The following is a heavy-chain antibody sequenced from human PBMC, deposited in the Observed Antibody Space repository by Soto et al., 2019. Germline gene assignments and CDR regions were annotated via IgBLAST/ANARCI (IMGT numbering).Heavy chain of an antibody. J-gene: IGHJ6*02. CDR3: ARDDYSSYRTPGYHCGIDV. D-gene: IGHD4-4*01. CDR1: GYTFSTYG. V-gene: IGHV1-18*03. CDR2: ISTYNGNT. Sequence: QVQLVQSGAEVKKPGASVKVSCRASGYTFSTYGINWVRQAPGQGLEWMGWISTYNGNTNYAQKLQGRVTMTTDTSTNTAYMELRSLTSDDMAVYYCARDDYSSYRTPGYHCGIDVWGQGTTVTVSS.